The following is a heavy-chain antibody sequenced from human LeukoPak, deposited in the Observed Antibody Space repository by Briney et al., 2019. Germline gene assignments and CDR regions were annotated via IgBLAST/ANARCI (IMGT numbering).Heavy chain of an antibody. J-gene: IGHJ4*02. Sequence: PGRSLRLSCAASGFTFSSYAMHWVRQAPGKGLEWVAVISYDGSNKYYADSVKGRFTISRDNSKNTLYLQMNSLRAEDTAVYYCARMGASPLDYWGQGTLVTVCS. D-gene: IGHD1-26*01. CDR1: GFTFSSYA. CDR3: ARMGASPLDY. CDR2: ISYDGSNK. V-gene: IGHV3-30-3*01.